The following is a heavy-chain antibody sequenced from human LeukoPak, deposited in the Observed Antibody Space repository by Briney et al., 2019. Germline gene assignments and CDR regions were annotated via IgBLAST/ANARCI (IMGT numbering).Heavy chain of an antibody. CDR2: INTEGTYT. V-gene: IGHV3-74*01. D-gene: IGHD4-17*01. J-gene: IGHJ4*02. CDR1: GFTFSSDW. CDR3: ARGATVTRDFDY. Sequence: GGSLRLSCVASGFTFSSDWMHWVRQAPGKGLVWVSRINTEGTYTSQADSVKGRFTISRDNAKNSLYLQMNSLRAEDTAVYYCARGATVTRDFDYWGQGTLVTVSS.